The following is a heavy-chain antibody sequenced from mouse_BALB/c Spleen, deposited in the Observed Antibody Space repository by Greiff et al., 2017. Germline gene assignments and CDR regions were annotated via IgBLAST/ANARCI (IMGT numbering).Heavy chain of an antibody. Sequence: VQLQQSGAELAKPGASVKISCKATGYTFSSYWIEWVKQRPGHGLEWIGEILPGSGRTNYNEKFKGKATFTADTSSNTAYMQLSSLTSEDSAVYYCARGHRYDDAMDYWGQGTSVTVSS. CDR1: GYTFSSYW. J-gene: IGHJ4*01. D-gene: IGHD2-14*01. CDR3: ARGHRYDDAMDY. V-gene: IGHV1-9*01. CDR2: ILPGSGRT.